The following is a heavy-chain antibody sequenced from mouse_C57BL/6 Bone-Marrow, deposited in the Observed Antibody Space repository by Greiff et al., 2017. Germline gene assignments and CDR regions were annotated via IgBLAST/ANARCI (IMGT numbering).Heavy chain of an antibody. V-gene: IGHV5-6*01. CDR1: GFTFSSYG. J-gene: IGHJ2*01. CDR3: ARHPGGCFNY. Sequence: EVMLVESGGDLVKPGGSLKLSCAASGFTFSSYGMSWVRQTPDKRLEWVATISSGGSYTYFPDSVKGRFTISRDNAKNTLYLQMSRLKSEDTAMYYGARHPGGCFNYWGQGTTLTVSS. CDR2: ISSGGSYT.